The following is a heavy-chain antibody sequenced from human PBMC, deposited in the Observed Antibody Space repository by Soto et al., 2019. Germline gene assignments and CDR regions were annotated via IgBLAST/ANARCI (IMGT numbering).Heavy chain of an antibody. D-gene: IGHD6-19*01. J-gene: IGHJ4*02. CDR3: AKSRIAVAGSGY. Sequence: PGGSLRLSCAASGFTFSSYAMDWVRQAPGKGLEWVSAISDSGSTYYADSVKGRFTISRDNSKSTLYLQMSSLRAEDTTVYYCAKSRIAVAGSGYWGQGTLVTVSS. V-gene: IGHV3-23*01. CDR2: ISDSGST. CDR1: GFTFSSYA.